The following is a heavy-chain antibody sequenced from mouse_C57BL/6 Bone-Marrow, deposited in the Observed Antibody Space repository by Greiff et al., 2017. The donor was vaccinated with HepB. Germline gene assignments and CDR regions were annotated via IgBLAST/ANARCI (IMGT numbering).Heavy chain of an antibody. Sequence: QVQLQQSGAELARPGASVKLSCKASGYTFTSYGISWVKQRTGQGLEWIGEIYPRSGNTYYNEKFKGKATLTADKSSSTAYMELRSLTSEDSAVYFCARWDDYDCYYAMDYWGQGTSVTVSS. CDR1: GYTFTSYG. CDR3: ARWDDYDCYYAMDY. V-gene: IGHV1-81*01. J-gene: IGHJ4*01. CDR2: IYPRSGNT. D-gene: IGHD2-4*01.